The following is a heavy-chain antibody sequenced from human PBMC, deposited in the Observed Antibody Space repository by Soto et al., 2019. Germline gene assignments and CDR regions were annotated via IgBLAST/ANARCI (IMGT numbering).Heavy chain of an antibody. Sequence: PGGSLRLSCAASGFTFSSFAMSWVRQAPGKGLEWVAVISYVGDNKYYADSVKGRFTVSRDNSKNTMYLEMNSLRDDDTAVYYCARDRSSGWSDVWGQGTTVTVSS. CDR2: ISYVGDNK. J-gene: IGHJ6*02. D-gene: IGHD6-19*01. CDR1: GFTFSSFA. V-gene: IGHV3-30-3*01. CDR3: ARDRSSGWSDV.